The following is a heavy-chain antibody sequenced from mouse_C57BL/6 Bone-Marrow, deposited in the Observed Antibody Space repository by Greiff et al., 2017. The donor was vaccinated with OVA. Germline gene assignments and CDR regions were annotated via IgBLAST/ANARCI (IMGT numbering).Heavy chain of an antibody. J-gene: IGHJ3*01. V-gene: IGHV5-4*01. CDR2: LSDGGSYT. CDR3: ARDEVVITTEFAY. CDR1: GFTFSSYA. Sequence: EVQGVESGGGLVKPGGSLKLSCAASGFTFSSYAMSWVSPTPEKRLEWVANLSDGGSYTYYPDNVKGRFTISRDNANNNLYLQMSHLKSEDTAVYYCARDEVVITTEFAYWGQGTLVTVSA. D-gene: IGHD1-1*01.